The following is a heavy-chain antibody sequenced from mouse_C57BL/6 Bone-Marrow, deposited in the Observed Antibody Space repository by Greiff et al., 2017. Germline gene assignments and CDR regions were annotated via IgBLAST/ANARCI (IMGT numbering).Heavy chain of an antibody. J-gene: IGHJ2*01. CDR2: INPNNGGT. D-gene: IGHD2-3*01. Sequence: VQLKESGPELVKPGASVKIPCKASGYTFTDYNMDWVKQSHGKSLEWIGDINPNNGGTIYNQKFKGKATLTVDKSSSTAYMELRSLTSEDTAVYYCAREADGYLLYFDYWGQGTTLTVAS. CDR3: AREADGYLLYFDY. V-gene: IGHV1-18*01. CDR1: GYTFTDYN.